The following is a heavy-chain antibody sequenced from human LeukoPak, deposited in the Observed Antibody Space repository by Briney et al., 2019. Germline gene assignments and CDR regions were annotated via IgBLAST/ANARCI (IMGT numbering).Heavy chain of an antibody. CDR3: ARGLGITIFGVLTTYYFDN. D-gene: IGHD3-3*01. CDR2: ISDSGST. Sequence: SETLSLTCTVSGGSISTYSWSWIRQPPGKGVEWIGYISDSGSTNHNPSLKSRVTISVDTSKKQFSLKLSSVTAADTAVYYCARGLGITIFGVLTTYYFDNWGQGTLVTVSS. J-gene: IGHJ4*02. V-gene: IGHV4-59*01. CDR1: GGSISTYS.